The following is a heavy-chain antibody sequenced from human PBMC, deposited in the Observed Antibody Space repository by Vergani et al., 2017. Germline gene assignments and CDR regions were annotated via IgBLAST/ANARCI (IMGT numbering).Heavy chain of an antibody. D-gene: IGHD5-18*01. J-gene: IGHJ6*03. CDR1: GFTFSSYW. Sequence: EVQLVESGGGLVQPGGSLRLSCAASGFTFSSYWMSWVRQAPGKGLEWVANIKQDGSEKYYVDSVKGRFTISRDNAKNSLYLQMNSLRAEDTAVYYCAKDGMDTAINYYYMDVWGKGTTVTVSS. V-gene: IGHV3-7*03. CDR2: IKQDGSEK. CDR3: AKDGMDTAINYYYMDV.